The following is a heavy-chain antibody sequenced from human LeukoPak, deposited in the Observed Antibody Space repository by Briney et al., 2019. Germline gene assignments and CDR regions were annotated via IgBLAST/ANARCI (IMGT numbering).Heavy chain of an antibody. CDR2: ISGSGGST. V-gene: IGHV3-23*01. J-gene: IGHJ4*02. D-gene: IGHD3-3*01. CDR1: GFTFSSYA. CDR3: AKGDDFWSGYSPFIFDY. Sequence: GGSLRLSCAASGFTFSSYAMSWVRQAPGKGLEWVSAISGSGGSTYYADSVKGRFTISRDNSKNTLYLQMNSLRAEDTAVYYCAKGDDFWSGYSPFIFDYWGQGTLVTVSS.